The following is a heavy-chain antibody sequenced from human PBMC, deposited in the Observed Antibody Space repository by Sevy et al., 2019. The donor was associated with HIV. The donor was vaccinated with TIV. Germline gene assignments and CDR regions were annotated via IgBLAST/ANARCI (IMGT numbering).Heavy chain of an antibody. CDR3: ARDVSYSSSRYEEDYYYGMDV. CDR2: ISAYNGNT. Sequence: ASVKVSCKASGYTFTSYGISWVRQAPGQGLEWMEWISAYNGNTNYAQKLQGRVTMTTDTSTSTAYMELRSLRSDDTAVYYCARDVSYSSSRYEEDYYYGMDVWGQGTTVTVSS. CDR1: GYTFTSYG. V-gene: IGHV1-18*04. J-gene: IGHJ6*02. D-gene: IGHD6-13*01.